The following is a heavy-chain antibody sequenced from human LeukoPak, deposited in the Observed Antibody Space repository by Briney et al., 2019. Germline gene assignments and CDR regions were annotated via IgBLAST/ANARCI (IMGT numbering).Heavy chain of an antibody. D-gene: IGHD5-24*01. CDR3: VRTPSRWQPFDY. CDR2: ITSSSSYT. CDR1: GFTFSSYS. J-gene: IGHJ4*02. Sequence: GGSLRLSCAASGFTFSSYSMNWVRQAPGKGLEWVSSITSSSSYTYYADSVKGRFTISGDNAKNSLYLQMNSLRAEDTAVYYCVRTPSRWQPFDYWGQETLVTVSS. V-gene: IGHV3-21*01.